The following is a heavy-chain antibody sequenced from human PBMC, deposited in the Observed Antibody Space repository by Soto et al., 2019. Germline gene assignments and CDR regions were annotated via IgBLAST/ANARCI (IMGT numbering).Heavy chain of an antibody. V-gene: IGHV3-21*01. Sequence: PGGSLRLSCAASGFTFSSYSMNWVRQAPGKGLEWVSSISSSSSYIYYADSVKGRFTISRDNAKNSLYLQMNSLRAEDTAVYYCARESGGYDLYFDYWGQGTLVTVSS. CDR2: ISSSSSYI. CDR3: ARESGGYDLYFDY. D-gene: IGHD5-12*01. J-gene: IGHJ4*02. CDR1: GFTFSSYS.